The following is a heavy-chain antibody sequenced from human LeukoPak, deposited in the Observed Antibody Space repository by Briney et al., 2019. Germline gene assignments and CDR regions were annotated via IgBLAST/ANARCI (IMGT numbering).Heavy chain of an antibody. V-gene: IGHV3-30*04. CDR2: ISYDGSNK. D-gene: IGHD6-13*01. CDR1: GFTFSSYA. CDR3: AKSAAGTYMDV. Sequence: GGSLRLSCAASGFTFSSYAMHWVRQAPGKGLEWVAVISYDGSNKYYADSVKGRFTISRDNSKNTLYLQMNSLRAEDTAVYYCAKSAAGTYMDVWGQGTTVTVSS. J-gene: IGHJ6*02.